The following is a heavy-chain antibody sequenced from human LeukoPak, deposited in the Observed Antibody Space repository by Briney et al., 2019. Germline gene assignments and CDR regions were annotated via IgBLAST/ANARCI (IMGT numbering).Heavy chain of an antibody. CDR1: GGSISSSSYY. CDR3: ARVRLRGYSSSPFDY. D-gene: IGHD6-13*01. J-gene: IGHJ4*02. CDR2: IYYSGST. Sequence: SETLSLTCTVSGGSISSSSYYWGWIRQPPGKGLEWIGSIYYSGSTYYNPSLKSRVTISVDTSKNQFSLKLSSVTAADTAVYYCARVRLRGYSSSPFDYWGQGTLVTVSS. V-gene: IGHV4-39*07.